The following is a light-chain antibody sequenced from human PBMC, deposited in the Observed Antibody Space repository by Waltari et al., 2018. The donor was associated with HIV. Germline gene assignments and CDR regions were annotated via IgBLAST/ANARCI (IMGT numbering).Light chain of an antibody. Sequence: SYVVTQPPSLSVAPGQTARMTCEGNNIERYSVHWYQLRPGQAPVLVVHDNNDRPPGIPERFFGSNSGNTATLTINRVEADHEADYYCQVWDSTDDHWVFGGGTKLTVL. CDR3: QVWDSTDDHWV. J-gene: IGLJ3*02. CDR2: DNN. V-gene: IGLV3-21*02. CDR1: NIERYS.